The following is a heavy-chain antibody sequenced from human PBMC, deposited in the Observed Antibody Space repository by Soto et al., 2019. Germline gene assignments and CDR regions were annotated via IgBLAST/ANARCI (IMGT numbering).Heavy chain of an antibody. Sequence: QVHLVESGGGVVQPGRSLRLSCTASGFNFRKYGMHWVRQAPGKGLEWVAMISPDGSETYFADSVKGRLTISRDNSRDTLYLQVNSLRTEDTAVYFCAKRGDIVIVPAASFFDHWGQGTLVTVAS. CDR3: AKRGDIVIVPAASFFDH. CDR1: GFNFRKYG. V-gene: IGHV3-30*18. J-gene: IGHJ4*02. CDR2: ISPDGSET. D-gene: IGHD2-2*01.